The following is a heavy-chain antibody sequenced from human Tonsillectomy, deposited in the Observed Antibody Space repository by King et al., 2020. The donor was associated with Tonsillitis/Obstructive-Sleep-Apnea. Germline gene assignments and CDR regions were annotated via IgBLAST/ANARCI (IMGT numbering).Heavy chain of an antibody. J-gene: IGHJ6*03. CDR2: ISGDGGST. CDR1: GFTFDDYA. V-gene: IGHV3-43*02. Sequence: VQLVESGGGVVQPGGSLRLSCAASGFTFDDYAMHWVRQAPGKGLEWVSLISGDGGSTYYADSVKGRFTISRDNSKNSLYLQMNSLRTEDTALYYCAKDSLYCSSTSCYTGSYYYMDVWGKGTTVTVSS. D-gene: IGHD2-2*02. CDR3: AKDSLYCSSTSCYTGSYYYMDV.